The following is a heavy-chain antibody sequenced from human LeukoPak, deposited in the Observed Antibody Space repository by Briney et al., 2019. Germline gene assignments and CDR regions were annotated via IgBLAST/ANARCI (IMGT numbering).Heavy chain of an antibody. Sequence: GALRLSCAASGFTFSNYAMAWVRQAPGKGLEWASGISDSGRTTYYGDSVKGRFTIYRDNSKNTLFLQMNSLRTDDTAMYYCANCHFRDYWGQGTLVTVSS. J-gene: IGHJ4*02. CDR2: ISDSGRTT. CDR1: GFTFSNYA. V-gene: IGHV3-23*01. CDR3: ANCHFRDY.